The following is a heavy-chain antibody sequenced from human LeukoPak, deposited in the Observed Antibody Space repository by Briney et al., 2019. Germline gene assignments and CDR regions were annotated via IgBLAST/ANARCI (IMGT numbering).Heavy chain of an antibody. J-gene: IGHJ4*02. CDR1: GFTFSSYS. V-gene: IGHV3-21*01. Sequence: GGSLRLSCAASGFTFSSYSMNWVRQAPGKGLEWVSSISSSSSYIYHADSVKGRFTISRDNAKNSLYLQMNSLRAEDTAVYYCARDNGNPDYWGQGTLVTVSS. D-gene: IGHD2-8*01. CDR2: ISSSSSYI. CDR3: ARDNGNPDY.